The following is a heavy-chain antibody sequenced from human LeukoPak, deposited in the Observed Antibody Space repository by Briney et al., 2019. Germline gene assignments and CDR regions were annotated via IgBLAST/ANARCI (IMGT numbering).Heavy chain of an antibody. CDR1: GYTFTTYG. Sequence: ASVKVSCKASGYTFTTYGVTWVRQAPGQGLEWMGWINTYNGNTNYAQKLQGRVTMTTDTSTSTAYMELRSLRSDDTAVYYCARAAAAALDYWGQGTLVTVSS. CDR3: ARAAAAALDY. J-gene: IGHJ4*02. D-gene: IGHD6-13*01. V-gene: IGHV1-18*01. CDR2: INTYNGNT.